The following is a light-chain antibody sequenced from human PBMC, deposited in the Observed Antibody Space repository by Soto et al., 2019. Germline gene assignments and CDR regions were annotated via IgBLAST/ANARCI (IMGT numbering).Light chain of an antibody. Sequence: DIQMTQSPSTLSGSVGDRVTITCRASQTISSWLAWYQQKPGKAPRLLIYKASTLTSGVPSRFSGSGSGTEFTLTISSLQPDDFATYYCQHYNSYSLAFGQGTKVEIK. J-gene: IGKJ1*01. CDR2: KAS. CDR3: QHYNSYSLA. V-gene: IGKV1-5*03. CDR1: QTISSW.